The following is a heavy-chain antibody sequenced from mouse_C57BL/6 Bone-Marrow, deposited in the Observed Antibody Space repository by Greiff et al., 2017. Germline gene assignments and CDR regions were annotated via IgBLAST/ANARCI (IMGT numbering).Heavy chain of an antibody. CDR1: GYSITSGYY. CDR2: ISYDGSN. CDR3: ARVGTGY. V-gene: IGHV3-6*01. J-gene: IGHJ2*01. Sequence: EVKLQESGPGLVKPSQSLSLTCSVTGYSITSGYYWNWIRQFPGNKLEWMGYISYDGSNNYNPSLKNPISITRDTSKNQFFLKLNSVTTEDTATYYCARVGTGYWGQGTTLTVSS. D-gene: IGHD4-1*01.